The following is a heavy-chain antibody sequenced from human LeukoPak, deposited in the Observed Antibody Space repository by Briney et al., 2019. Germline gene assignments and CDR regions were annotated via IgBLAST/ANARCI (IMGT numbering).Heavy chain of an antibody. D-gene: IGHD2-15*01. V-gene: IGHV1-18*01. CDR3: ARDRVRTTRNWFDP. Sequence: APVKVSCKASGYTFTSYGISLVRQAPGQGLEWMGWISAYNGNTNYAQKLQGRVTMTTDTSTSTAYMELRSLRSDDTAVYYCARDRVRTTRNWFDPWGQGTLVTVSS. CDR2: ISAYNGNT. CDR1: GYTFTSYG. J-gene: IGHJ5*02.